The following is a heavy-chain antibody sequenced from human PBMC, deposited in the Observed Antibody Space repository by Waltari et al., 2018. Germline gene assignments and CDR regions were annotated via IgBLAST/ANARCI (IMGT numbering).Heavy chain of an antibody. CDR3: ARENGDSSVDY. J-gene: IGHJ4*02. Sequence: QVQLQESGPGMVKPSQTLSLTCTFSGGSISSGGYSWSWIRQHPGKGLEWMGYIYYSGSTYYNPSLKSRITMSIDTSKNLFSLKLSSVTAADTAVYYCARENGDSSVDYWGQGTLVTVSS. V-gene: IGHV4-31*03. CDR1: GGSISSGGYS. CDR2: IYYSGST. D-gene: IGHD3-22*01.